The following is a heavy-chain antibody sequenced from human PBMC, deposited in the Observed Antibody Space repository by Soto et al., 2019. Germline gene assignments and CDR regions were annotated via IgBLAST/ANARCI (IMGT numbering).Heavy chain of an antibody. Sequence: GSLRLSCAASGFTFSSYWMHWVRQAPGKGLVWVSRINSDGSSTSYADSVKGRFTISRDNAKNTLYLQMNSLRAEDTAVYYCARATIFGVVNFDYWGQGTLVTVSS. D-gene: IGHD3-3*01. J-gene: IGHJ4*02. CDR2: INSDGSST. CDR1: GFTFSSYW. V-gene: IGHV3-74*01. CDR3: ARATIFGVVNFDY.